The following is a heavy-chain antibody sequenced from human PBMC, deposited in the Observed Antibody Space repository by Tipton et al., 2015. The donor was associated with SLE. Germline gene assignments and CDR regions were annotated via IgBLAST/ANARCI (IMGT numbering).Heavy chain of an antibody. D-gene: IGHD6-13*01. CDR3: ARAPDSSSWYEGYFDY. Sequence: TLSLTCAVYGGSFSGYYCSWIRQPPGKGLEWIGEINHSGSTNYNPSLKSRVTISVDTSKNQFSLKLSSVTAADTAVYYCARAPDSSSWYEGYFDYWGQGTLVTVSS. V-gene: IGHV4-34*01. CDR2: INHSGST. J-gene: IGHJ4*02. CDR1: GGSFSGYY.